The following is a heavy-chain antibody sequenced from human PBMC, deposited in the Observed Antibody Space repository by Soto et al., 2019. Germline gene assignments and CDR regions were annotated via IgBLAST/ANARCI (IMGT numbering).Heavy chain of an antibody. J-gene: IGHJ6*03. Sequence: GGSLRLSCAASGFTFSSYSMNWVRQAPGKGLEWVSSISSSSSYIYYADSVKGRFTISRDNAKNSLYLQMNSLRAEDTAVYYCARGEGWLRDYYYYMDVWGKGTTVTVSS. CDR3: ARGEGWLRDYYYYMDV. CDR1: GFTFSSYS. D-gene: IGHD5-12*01. CDR2: ISSSSSYI. V-gene: IGHV3-21*01.